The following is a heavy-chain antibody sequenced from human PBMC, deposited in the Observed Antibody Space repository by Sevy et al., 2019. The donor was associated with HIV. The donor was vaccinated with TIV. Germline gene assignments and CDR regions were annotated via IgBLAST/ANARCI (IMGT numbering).Heavy chain of an antibody. J-gene: IGHJ6*02. Sequence: GGSLRLSCAASGFTFSDYYMSWIRQAPGKGLEWVSYISSSGSTIYYAESVKGRFTISRDNAKNSLYLQMNSLRAEDMAVYYCARDRSVRFLEWLPDYYYYGMDVWGQGTTVTVSS. CDR3: ARDRSVRFLEWLPDYYYYGMDV. CDR1: GFTFSDYY. D-gene: IGHD3-3*01. V-gene: IGHV3-11*01. CDR2: ISSSGSTI.